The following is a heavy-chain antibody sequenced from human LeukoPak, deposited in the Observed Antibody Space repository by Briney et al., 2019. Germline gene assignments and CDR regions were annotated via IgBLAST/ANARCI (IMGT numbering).Heavy chain of an antibody. CDR2: ISSSSSYI. CDR3: ARADITMVRGVTYYFDY. V-gene: IGHV3-21*01. D-gene: IGHD3-10*01. CDR1: GFTFSSYS. J-gene: IGHJ4*02. Sequence: GGSLRLSCAASGFTFSSYSMTWVRQAPGKGLEWVSSISSSSSYIYYADSVKGRFTISRDNAKNSLYLQMNSLRAEDTAVYYCARADITMVRGVTYYFDYWGQGTLVTVSS.